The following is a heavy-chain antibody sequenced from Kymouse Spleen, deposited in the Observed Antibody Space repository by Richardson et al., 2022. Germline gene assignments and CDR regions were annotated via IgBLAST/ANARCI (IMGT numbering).Heavy chain of an antibody. CDR2: IKSKTDGGTT. CDR1: GFTFSNAW. D-gene: IGHD5-12*01. Sequence: EVQLVESGGGLVKPGGSLRLSCAASGFTFSNAWMSWVRQAPGKGLEWVGRIKSKTDGGTTDYAAPVKGRFTISRDDSKNTLYLQMNSLKTEDTAVYYCTTEVDIVATINDYWGQGTLVTVSS. CDR3: TTEVDIVATINDY. J-gene: IGHJ4*02. V-gene: IGHV3-15*01.